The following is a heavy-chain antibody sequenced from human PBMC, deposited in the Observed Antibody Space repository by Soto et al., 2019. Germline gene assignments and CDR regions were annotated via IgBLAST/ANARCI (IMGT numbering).Heavy chain of an antibody. CDR2: INAGNGNT. CDR3: ASSLAVAAYYYYGMDV. CDR1: GYTFTSYA. D-gene: IGHD6-19*01. J-gene: IGHJ6*02. Sequence: ASVKVSCKASGYTFTSYAMHWVRQAPGQRLEWMGWINAGNGNTKYSQKFQGRVTITRDTSASTAYMELSSLRSEDTVVYYCASSLAVAAYYYYGMDVWGQGTTVTVSS. V-gene: IGHV1-3*01.